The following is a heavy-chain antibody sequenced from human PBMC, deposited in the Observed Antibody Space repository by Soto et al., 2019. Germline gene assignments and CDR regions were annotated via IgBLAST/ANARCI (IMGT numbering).Heavy chain of an antibody. CDR3: VRGVLS. CDR1: GGSISSGGYY. CDR2: IHHSGST. J-gene: IGHJ1*01. V-gene: IGHV4-31*03. Sequence: QVQLQESGPGLVKASQTLSLTCNVSGGSISSGGYYWTWIRQHPGKGLEWIGNIHHSGSTFYNPSLKSRVSIPLDTSKNQFSLKLSSVTAADTAVYFCVRGVLSWGQDTLVTVS.